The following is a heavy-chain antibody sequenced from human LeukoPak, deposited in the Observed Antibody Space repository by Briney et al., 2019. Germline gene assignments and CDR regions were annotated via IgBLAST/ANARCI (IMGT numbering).Heavy chain of an antibody. J-gene: IGHJ4*02. CDR1: GFAFDEHG. CDR2: INWSGGST. Sequence: GGSLRLSCTASGFAFDEHGMSWVRQVPGKGLEWVSGINWSGGSTGYADPLRGRFTISGDNAKNSLYLQMDSLRAEDTALYYCARALITSPFYFDYWGQGTLVTVSS. V-gene: IGHV3-20*04. CDR3: ARALITSPFYFDY. D-gene: IGHD2-2*01.